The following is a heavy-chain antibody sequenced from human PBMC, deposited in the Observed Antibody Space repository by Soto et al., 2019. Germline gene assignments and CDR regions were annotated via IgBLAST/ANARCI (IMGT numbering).Heavy chain of an antibody. Sequence: QVQLQESGPGLVKPSETLSLTCTVSGGSVSSGSYYWSWIRQPPGKGLEWIGYIYYSGSTNYNPSLASRCPISVDTSKNQSPLKLSSVTAADTAVYYCARGIEGWYQGRYSYGMDVWGQGTTVTVSS. CDR2: IYYSGST. V-gene: IGHV4-61*01. CDR1: GGSVSSGSYY. D-gene: IGHD6-19*01. J-gene: IGHJ6*02. CDR3: ARGIEGWYQGRYSYGMDV.